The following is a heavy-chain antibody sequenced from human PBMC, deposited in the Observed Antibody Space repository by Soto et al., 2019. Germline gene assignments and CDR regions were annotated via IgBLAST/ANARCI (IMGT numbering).Heavy chain of an antibody. V-gene: IGHV3-23*01. CDR1: GFTFSSFA. Sequence: EVQLLESGGDLVQPGGSLRLSCAASGFTFSSFAMSWVRQAPGKGLEWVSAINIGGDNTNYADSVKGRFTISRDNYKNTLYLQMNSLRAEDTAVYYCAKRKDCSGGTCYWYFDLWGRGTLVTVSS. CDR2: INIGGDNT. J-gene: IGHJ2*01. D-gene: IGHD2-15*01. CDR3: AKRKDCSGGTCYWYFDL.